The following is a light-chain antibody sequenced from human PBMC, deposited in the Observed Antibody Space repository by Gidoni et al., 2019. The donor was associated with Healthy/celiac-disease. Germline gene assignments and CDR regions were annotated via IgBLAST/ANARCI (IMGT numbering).Light chain of an antibody. CDR2: DAS. CDR1: QSVSSY. Sequence: EIVVTQSPATLSLSPGERATLSCRASQSVSSYLAWYQQKPGQAPRLLIDDASNRATGIPARFCGSGSGTDFTLPISSLEPDAFAVYSCQQRSNWSWTFGQGTKVEIK. V-gene: IGKV3-11*01. J-gene: IGKJ1*01. CDR3: QQRSNWSWT.